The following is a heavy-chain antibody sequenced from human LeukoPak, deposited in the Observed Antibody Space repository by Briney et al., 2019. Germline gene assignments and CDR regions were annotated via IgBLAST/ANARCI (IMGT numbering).Heavy chain of an antibody. CDR3: ARDPRRDMGPTNWFDP. CDR1: GYTFTSYG. D-gene: IGHD2-21*02. J-gene: IGHJ5*02. CDR2: ISTYNGNT. Sequence: ASVKVSCKASGYTFTSYGISWVRQAPGQGLEWMGWISTYNGNTNYAQTLQGRVAMTTDTSTSTAYMELRSLRFDDTAVYYCARDPRRDMGPTNWFDPWGQGTLVTVSS. V-gene: IGHV1-18*01.